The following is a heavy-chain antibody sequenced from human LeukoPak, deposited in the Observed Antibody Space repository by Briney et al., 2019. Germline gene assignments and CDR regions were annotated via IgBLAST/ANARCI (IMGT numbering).Heavy chain of an antibody. CDR3: ARGYCSGGTCYLVENWFDP. J-gene: IGHJ5*02. CDR2: INPNSGDT. Sequence: ASVKVSCKASGYTFTVYYMYWVRQAPGQGLEWMGRINPNSGDTDYAQNFQGRGTMTRDTSISTPYMELTNLRSDATAVYYCARGYCSGGTCYLVENWFDPWGQGTLVTVSS. D-gene: IGHD2-15*01. V-gene: IGHV1-2*06. CDR1: GYTFTVYY.